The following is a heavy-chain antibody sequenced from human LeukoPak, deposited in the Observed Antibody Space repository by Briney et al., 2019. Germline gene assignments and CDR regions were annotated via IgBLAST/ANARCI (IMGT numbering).Heavy chain of an antibody. D-gene: IGHD6-19*01. J-gene: IGHJ4*02. Sequence: GGSLRLSCAASGFTFSSYSMNWVRQAPGKGLEWVSSISSSSSYIYYADSVKGRFTISRDNAKNSLYLQMNSLRAEDTAVYYCARHRGIAVAGSDYWGQGTLVTVSS. CDR3: ARHRGIAVAGSDY. CDR1: GFTFSSYS. V-gene: IGHV3-21*01. CDR2: ISSSSSYI.